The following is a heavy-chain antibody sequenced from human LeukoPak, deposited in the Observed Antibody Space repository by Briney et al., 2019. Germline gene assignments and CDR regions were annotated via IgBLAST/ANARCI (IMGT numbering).Heavy chain of an antibody. J-gene: IGHJ4*02. CDR2: INHSGST. CDR1: GGSFSGYY. Sequence: SETLSLTCAVYGGSFSGYYWSWIRQPPGKGMEWNGEINHSGSTNYNPSLKSRVTIPVDTSKNQFSLKLSSVTAADTAVYYCARGSPRYSSGWYNYFDYWGQGTLVTVSS. V-gene: IGHV4-34*01. CDR3: ARGSPRYSSGWYNYFDY. D-gene: IGHD6-19*01.